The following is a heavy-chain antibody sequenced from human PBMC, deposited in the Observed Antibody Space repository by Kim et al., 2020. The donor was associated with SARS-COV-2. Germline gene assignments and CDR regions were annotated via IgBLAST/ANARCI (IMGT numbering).Heavy chain of an antibody. V-gene: IGHV4-4*07. CDR3: ARVTVTTRYFEL. Sequence: NHNPSLKSRVTMSVDTSKNQFSLKRSSVTAADTAVYYCARVTVTTRYFELWGRGTLATVSS. J-gene: IGHJ2*01. D-gene: IGHD4-17*01.